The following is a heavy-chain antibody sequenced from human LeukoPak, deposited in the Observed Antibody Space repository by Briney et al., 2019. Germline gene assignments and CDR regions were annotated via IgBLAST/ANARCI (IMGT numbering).Heavy chain of an antibody. J-gene: IGHJ6*03. Sequence: GGSLRLSCAGSGFTFSSYDMNWVRQAPGKGLEWVSYISSGSSSIDYADSEKGRFTVSRDNAKNSLYLQMNSLRVEDTAVYYCARRTEVWKSYGSYYYYMDVWGKGTTVTVSS. CDR2: ISSGSSSI. CDR1: GFTFSSYD. V-gene: IGHV3-48*01. D-gene: IGHD1-26*01. CDR3: ARRTEVWKSYGSYYYYMDV.